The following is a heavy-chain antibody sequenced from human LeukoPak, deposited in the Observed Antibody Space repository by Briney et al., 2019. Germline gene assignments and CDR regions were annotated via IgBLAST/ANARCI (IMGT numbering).Heavy chain of an antibody. V-gene: IGHV3-30*01. CDR1: GFTFSSYA. CDR3: ARACGGDCYAFDY. CDR2: ISYDGSNK. D-gene: IGHD2-21*02. J-gene: IGHJ4*02. Sequence: PGRSLRLSCAASGFTFSSYAMHWVRQAPGTGLEWVAVISYDGSNKYYADSVKGRFTISRDNSKNTLYLQMNSLRAEDTAVYYCARACGGDCYAFDYWGQGTLVTVSS.